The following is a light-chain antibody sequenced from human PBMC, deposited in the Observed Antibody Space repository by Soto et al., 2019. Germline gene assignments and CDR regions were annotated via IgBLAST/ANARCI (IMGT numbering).Light chain of an antibody. J-gene: IGKJ2*01. CDR2: DAS. CDR1: ESVYSL. Sequence: EIVLTQSPATLSLSPGERATLSCRASESVYSLLAWYQQKPGQAPRLLIYDASNRATGIPARFSGSGSGTDFTLTIGSLEPEDFAVYYCQQHSNWPYTFGQGTKLEIK. V-gene: IGKV3-11*01. CDR3: QQHSNWPYT.